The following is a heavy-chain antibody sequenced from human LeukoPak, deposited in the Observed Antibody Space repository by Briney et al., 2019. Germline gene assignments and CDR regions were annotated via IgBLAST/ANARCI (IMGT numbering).Heavy chain of an antibody. CDR3: ARRLASFQYNWFDP. D-gene: IGHD3-10*01. CDR1: GGSISSYY. CDR2: IYYSGST. J-gene: IGHJ5*02. Sequence: SETLSLTCTVSGGSISSYYWSWLRQPPGKGLEWIGYIYYSGSTNYNPSLKSRVTISVDTSKNQFSLKLSSVTAADTAVYYCARRLASFQYNWFDPWGQGTLVTVSS. V-gene: IGHV4-59*08.